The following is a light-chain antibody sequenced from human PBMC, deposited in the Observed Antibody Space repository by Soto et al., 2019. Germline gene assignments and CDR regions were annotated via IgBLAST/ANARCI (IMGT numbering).Light chain of an antibody. Sequence: DIVMTQSPLSLPVTPGEPASISCRSSQNLLHSNGYNYVDWYLQKPGQSPQLLIYLGSTRASGVPDRFSGSRSGTEFTLTISSLQSEDFAVYYCQQYNNWPPWTFGQGTKVDIK. J-gene: IGKJ1*01. V-gene: IGKV2-28*01. CDR1: QNLLHSNGYNY. CDR3: QQYNNWPPWT. CDR2: LGS.